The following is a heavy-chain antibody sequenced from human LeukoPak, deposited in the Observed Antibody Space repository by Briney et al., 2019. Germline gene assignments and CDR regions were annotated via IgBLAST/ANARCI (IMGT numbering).Heavy chain of an antibody. D-gene: IGHD6-13*01. CDR2: ISAYNGNT. CDR3: AIVRGVRIAAAHY. V-gene: IGHV1-18*01. Sequence: ASVKVSCKASGYTFTSYGISWVRQAPGQGLEWMGWISAYNGNTNFAQKLQGRVTMTTDSSTGTAYMELRSLRSDDTAVYYCAIVRGVRIAAAHYWGQGTLVTVSS. CDR1: GYTFTSYG. J-gene: IGHJ4*02.